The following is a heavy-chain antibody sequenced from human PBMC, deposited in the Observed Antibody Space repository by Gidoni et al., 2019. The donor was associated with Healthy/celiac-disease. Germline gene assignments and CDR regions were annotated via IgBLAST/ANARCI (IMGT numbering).Heavy chain of an antibody. Sequence: HMQLVQSGPEVKKPGTSVKVSCKSSGFTFTSSAVQWVRQARGQRLEWIGWIVVGSGNTNYAQKFQERVTITRDMSTSTAYMELSSLRPEDTAVYYCAADPRVQVLDYYGSGSYRYWGQGTLVTVSS. CDR3: AADPRVQVLDYYGSGSYRY. J-gene: IGHJ4*02. V-gene: IGHV1-58*01. CDR1: GFTFTSSA. CDR2: IVVGSGNT. D-gene: IGHD3-10*01.